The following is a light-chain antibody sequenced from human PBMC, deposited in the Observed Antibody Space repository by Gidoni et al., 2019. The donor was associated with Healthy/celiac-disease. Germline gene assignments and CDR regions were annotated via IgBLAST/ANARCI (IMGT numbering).Light chain of an antibody. Sequence: QSALTQPASVSGSPGQSITISCTGTSSDVGGYNYGSWYQQHPGKAPKLMIYEVSNRPSGVSNRFSGSKSGNTASLTISGLQAEDEADYYCSSYTSSSRVFGGGTKLTVL. V-gene: IGLV2-14*01. J-gene: IGLJ2*01. CDR3: SSYTSSSRV. CDR1: SSDVGGYNY. CDR2: EVS.